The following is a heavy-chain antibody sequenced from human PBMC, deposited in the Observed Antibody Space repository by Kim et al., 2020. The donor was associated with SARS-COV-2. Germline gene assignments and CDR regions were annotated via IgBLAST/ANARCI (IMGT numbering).Heavy chain of an antibody. Sequence: SETLSLTCTVSGGSISRYYWSWIRQPPGKALEWIGHLYYSGSTNSNPSLKSRVTISVVTSKNQFSLKLSSLTAADTAVYYSARGTTGGDYGYWYFDLWVRGTLVSVSS. D-gene: IGHD4-17*01. CDR2: LYYSGST. V-gene: IGHV4-59*13. CDR1: GGSISRYY. J-gene: IGHJ2*01. CDR3: ARGTTGGDYGYWYFDL.